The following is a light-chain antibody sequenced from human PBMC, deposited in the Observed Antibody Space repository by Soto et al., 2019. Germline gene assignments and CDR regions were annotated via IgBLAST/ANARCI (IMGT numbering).Light chain of an antibody. CDR2: DSS. CDR1: QSVSSY. V-gene: IGKV3-11*01. CDR3: QQRSNWPPWT. Sequence: EIVLTQSPATLSLSPGERATLSCRASQSVSSYLAWSQQKPGQAPRRLIYDSSNRATGSPARFSGSGSGTAFTLTISSLEPEDFAVYYCQQRSNWPPWTFGQGTKVEIK. J-gene: IGKJ1*01.